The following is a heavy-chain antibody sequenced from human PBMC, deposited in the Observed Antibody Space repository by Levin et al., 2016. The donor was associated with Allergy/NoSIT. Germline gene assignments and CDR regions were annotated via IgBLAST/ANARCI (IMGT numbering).Heavy chain of an antibody. D-gene: IGHD1-26*01. CDR2: ISSGSSVT. CDR3: AKGRTDRWEVLDY. V-gene: IGHV3-23*01. J-gene: IGHJ4*02. Sequence: VRQAPGKGLEWVSLISSGSSVTTYADSVKGRFTISRDDSKNTFYLQMNALRTEDTAVYHCAKGRTDRWEVLDYWGQGTLVTVSS.